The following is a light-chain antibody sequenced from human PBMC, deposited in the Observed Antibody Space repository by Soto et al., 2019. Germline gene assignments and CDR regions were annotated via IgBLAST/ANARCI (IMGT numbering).Light chain of an antibody. CDR2: EAS. CDR3: PHDGSLPRT. CDR1: QTVRRHS. J-gene: IGKJ1*01. Sequence: NVLTQSPGPLSLSPGERATLSCRASQTVRRHSLAWSQQKPGRTPRLLIYEASSRFTGIPDRVTGSGSGTDFTLTTSSLEPEDFAIYFEPHDGSLPRTCGQGSKVEVK. V-gene: IGKV3-20*01.